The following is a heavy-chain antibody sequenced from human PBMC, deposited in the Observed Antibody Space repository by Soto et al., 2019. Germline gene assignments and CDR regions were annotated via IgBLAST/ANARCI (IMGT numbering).Heavy chain of an antibody. CDR1: GGSVTSGDHY. J-gene: IGHJ4*02. CDR3: ARDNSGDRGNFDN. Sequence: TLSLTCTVSGGSVTSGDHYWSWIRQPPGKGLEWIGFIFYTGSAYFNPSLKSRVTISVDTSENQFSLRLSSMTAADTAMYYCARDNSGDRGNFDNWGQGTLVTVSS. D-gene: IGHD7-27*01. V-gene: IGHV4-30-4*01. CDR2: IFYTGSA.